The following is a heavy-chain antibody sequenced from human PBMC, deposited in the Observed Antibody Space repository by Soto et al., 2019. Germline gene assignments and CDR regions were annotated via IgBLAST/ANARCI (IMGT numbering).Heavy chain of an antibody. CDR1: GYTFTSYG. CDR2: ISAYNGNT. J-gene: IGHJ5*02. CDR3: ARDRRQAVDGTDLFDP. V-gene: IGHV1-18*01. D-gene: IGHD6-19*01. Sequence: QVKLVQSGDEVKKPGASVKVSCKASGYTFTSYGISWVRQAPGQGLEWKGWISAYNGNTNYAQKLQGRDTMTTDTSTSTAYMELRILRSDDTAEYYCARDRRQAVDGTDLFDPWGQSTLGTVSS.